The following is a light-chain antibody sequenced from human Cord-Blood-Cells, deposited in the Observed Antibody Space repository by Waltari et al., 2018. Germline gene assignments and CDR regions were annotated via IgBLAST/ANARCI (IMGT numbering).Light chain of an antibody. CDR3: QQRINWPWT. J-gene: IGKJ1*01. CDR2: DAA. Sequence: EIVLTQSPATLSLSPGERATLACRASQSVSSYLAWYQQKPGQAPRLLIYDAANRATGIPARFSGSGSGTDFTLTISSLEPEDFVVYYCQQRINWPWTFGQGTKVEIK. V-gene: IGKV3-11*01. CDR1: QSVSSY.